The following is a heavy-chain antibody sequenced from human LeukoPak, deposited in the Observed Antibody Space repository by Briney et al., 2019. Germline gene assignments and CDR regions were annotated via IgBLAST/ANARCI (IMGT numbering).Heavy chain of an antibody. J-gene: IGHJ5*01. D-gene: IGHD1-1*01. CDR3: ARGLHWNDFNWFDS. CDR1: GFSLAIFW. CDR2: IQTDGST. V-gene: IGHV3-74*01. Sequence: GASLRLSCAASGFSLAIFWMNWVRQTPGRGLMWVSRIQTDGSTRYAESVKGRFTISRDNAKNTMYLQMNTLSAEDTAIYYCARGLHWNDFNWFDSWGQGTLVTVSS.